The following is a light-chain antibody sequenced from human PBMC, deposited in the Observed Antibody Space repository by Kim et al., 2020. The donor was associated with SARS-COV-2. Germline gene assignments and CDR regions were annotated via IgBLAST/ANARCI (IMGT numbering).Light chain of an antibody. V-gene: IGKV1-39*01. J-gene: IGKJ1*01. CDR2: AAS. Sequence: ASVTDSITISCRASQNIGNYLNWYQQKPGRAPNLLIYAASNLQSGVPSRFSGRESGTNFSLIISSLEPEDFATYYCQQTYHTPQTFGQGTKVDIK. CDR3: QQTYHTPQT. CDR1: QNIGNY.